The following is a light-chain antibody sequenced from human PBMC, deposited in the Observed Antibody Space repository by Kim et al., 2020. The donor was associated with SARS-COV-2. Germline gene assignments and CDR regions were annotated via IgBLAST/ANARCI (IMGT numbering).Light chain of an antibody. J-gene: IGLJ1*01. Sequence: QSVLTQPPSVSAAPGQTVTISCSGSSSNIASNYLSWFQQRPGTAPKLLIYDSNKRPSGIPDRFSGSKSGTSATLVITGLQTGDEADYYCGSWDSSLGVYVFATGTKVTVL. CDR1: SSNIASNY. CDR3: GSWDSSLGVYV. V-gene: IGLV1-51*01. CDR2: DSN.